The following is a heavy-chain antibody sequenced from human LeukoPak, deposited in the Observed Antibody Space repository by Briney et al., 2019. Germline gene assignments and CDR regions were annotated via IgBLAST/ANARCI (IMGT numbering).Heavy chain of an antibody. D-gene: IGHD3-10*01. Sequence: SETLSLTCAVYGGSFSGYYWSWIRQPPGKGLEWIGEINHSGSTNYNPSLKSRVTISVDTSKNQFSLKLSSVTAADTAVYYCALLWFGNWFDPWGQRTLVTVSS. CDR3: ALLWFGNWFDP. CDR2: INHSGST. CDR1: GGSFSGYY. J-gene: IGHJ5*02. V-gene: IGHV4-34*01.